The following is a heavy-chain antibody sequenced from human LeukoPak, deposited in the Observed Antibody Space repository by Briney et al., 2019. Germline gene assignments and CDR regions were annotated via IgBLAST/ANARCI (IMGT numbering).Heavy chain of an antibody. D-gene: IGHD3-3*01. CDR2: IKQDGSEK. CDR3: ARWRGAQSEFEY. J-gene: IGHJ4*02. V-gene: IGHV3-7*01. Sequence: GGSLRLSCTASGFTFSTYWMSWVRQAPGKGLECVASIKQDGSEKEYVDSVKGRFTISGDNAKNSLYLQMISLRAEDTAVYYCARWRGAQSEFEYWGQGTLVTVSS. CDR1: GFTFSTYW.